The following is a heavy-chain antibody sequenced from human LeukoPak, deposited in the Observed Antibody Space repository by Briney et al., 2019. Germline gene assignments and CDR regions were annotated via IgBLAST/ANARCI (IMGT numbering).Heavy chain of an antibody. CDR2: INHSGST. CDR3: ARSSSSSLDY. D-gene: IGHD6-13*01. J-gene: IGHJ4*02. Sequence: TSETLSLTCAVYGGSFSGYYWSWIRQPPGKGLEWIGEINHSGSTNYNPSLKSRVTISVDTSKNQFSLKLSSVTAADTAVYYCARSSSSSLDYWGQGTLVTVSS. V-gene: IGHV4-34*01. CDR1: GGSFSGYY.